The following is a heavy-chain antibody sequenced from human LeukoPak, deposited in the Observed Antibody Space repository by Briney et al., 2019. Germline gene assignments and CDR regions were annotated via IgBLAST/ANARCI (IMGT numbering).Heavy chain of an antibody. CDR1: GGTFSSYA. Sequence: GASVKVSCKASGGTFSSYAISWVRQAPGQGLEWMGWISAYNGNTNYAQKLQGRVTMTTDTSTSTAYMELRSLRSDDTAVYYCARLGVGAAAPSFDYWGQGTLVTVSS. J-gene: IGHJ4*02. V-gene: IGHV1-18*01. CDR2: ISAYNGNT. CDR3: ARLGVGAAAPSFDY. D-gene: IGHD1-26*01.